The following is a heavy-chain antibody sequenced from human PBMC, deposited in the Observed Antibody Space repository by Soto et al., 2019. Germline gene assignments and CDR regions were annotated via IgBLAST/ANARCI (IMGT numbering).Heavy chain of an antibody. V-gene: IGHV1-46*03. J-gene: IGHJ4*02. CDR2: INPSGGST. Sequence: ASVKVSCKASGYSFTSYYIHWVRQAPGQEPEWMGVINPSGGSTSYAQKFQGRVTMTRDTSTSTVYMELSSLRSEDTAVHYCARDRGDDWGQGTLVTVSS. CDR3: ARDRGDD. CDR1: GYSFTSYY.